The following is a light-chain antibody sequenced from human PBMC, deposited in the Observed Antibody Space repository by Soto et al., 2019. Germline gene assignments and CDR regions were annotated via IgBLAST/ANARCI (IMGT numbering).Light chain of an antibody. V-gene: IGLV2-8*01. Sequence: QSALTQPPSASGSPGQSVTISCTGSSSDVGGYNYVSWYQQHPGKAPKLMIYEVSKRPSGVPDRFSGSKSGNTASLTVSGLQAEDEGDYYCTSYAGSNTYVFGTGTKLTVL. J-gene: IGLJ1*01. CDR2: EVS. CDR3: TSYAGSNTYV. CDR1: SSDVGGYNY.